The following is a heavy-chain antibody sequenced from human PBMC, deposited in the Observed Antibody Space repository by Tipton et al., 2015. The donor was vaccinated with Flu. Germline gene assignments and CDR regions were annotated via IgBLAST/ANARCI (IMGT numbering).Heavy chain of an antibody. CDR2: INHSGST. V-gene: IGHV4-34*01. Sequence: TLSLTCAVYGGSFSGYYWSWIRQPPGKGLEWIGEINHSGSTNYNPSLKSRVTISVDTSKNQFSLKLSSVTAADTAVYYCARGGCDFWSGYANSYFSCGMGVWGQGTTVTVSS. CDR1: GGSFSGYY. J-gene: IGHJ6*02. D-gene: IGHD3-3*01. CDR3: ARGGCDFWSGYANSYFSCGMGV.